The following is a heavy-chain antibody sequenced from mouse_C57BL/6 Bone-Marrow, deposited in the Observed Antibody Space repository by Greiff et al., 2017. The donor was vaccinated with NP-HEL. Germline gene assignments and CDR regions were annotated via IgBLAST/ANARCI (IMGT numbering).Heavy chain of an antibody. CDR2: IDPYSGGT. CDR1: GYTFASYL. D-gene: IGHD1-1*01. Sequence: QVQLQLPGAELVKPGATVKLSCKASGYTFASYLMHWVKQRPGRGLEWIGRIDPYSGGTKYNEKFQSKATLTVDKPSSTAYLQLNSLTSVDTAVYDCSRYYYCSSSFDYWGQGTTLTVSS. V-gene: IGHV1-72*01. CDR3: SRYYYCSSSFDY. J-gene: IGHJ2*01.